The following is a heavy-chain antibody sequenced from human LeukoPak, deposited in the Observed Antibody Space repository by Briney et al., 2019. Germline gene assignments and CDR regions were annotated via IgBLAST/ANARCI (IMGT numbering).Heavy chain of an antibody. CDR2: IIPIFGTA. D-gene: IGHD2-15*01. Sequence: GASVKVSCKASGGTFSSYANSWVRQAPGQGLEWMGGIIPIFGTANYAQKFQGRVTITADKSTSTAYMELSSLRSEDTAVYYCARDGHCSGGSCYSVAFDYRGQGTLVTVSS. CDR3: ARDGHCSGGSCYSVAFDY. V-gene: IGHV1-69*06. J-gene: IGHJ4*02. CDR1: GGTFSSYA.